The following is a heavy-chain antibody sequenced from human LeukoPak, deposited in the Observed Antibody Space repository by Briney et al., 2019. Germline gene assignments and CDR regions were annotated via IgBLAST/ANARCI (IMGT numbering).Heavy chain of an antibody. CDR2: LDPNNGDT. V-gene: IGHV1-2*02. J-gene: IGHJ3*02. CDR3: ARRSRNGLDAFDI. CDR1: AYTFTGYY. Sequence: GASVKVSCKASAYTFTGYYLHWVRQAPGQGFQWMGWLDPNNGDTEYAQKFQGRVTVTRDRSISTAYMNLGRLTSDDTAVYYCARRSRNGLDAFDIWGQGTMVTVSS. D-gene: IGHD1-14*01.